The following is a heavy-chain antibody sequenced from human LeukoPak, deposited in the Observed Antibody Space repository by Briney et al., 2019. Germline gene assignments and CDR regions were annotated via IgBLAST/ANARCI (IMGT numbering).Heavy chain of an antibody. Sequence: PSETLSLTCAVYGGSFSGYYWSWIRQPPGKGLEWIGEINHSGSTNYNPSLKSRVTISVDTSKNQFSLKLSSVTAADTAVYYCAKDRYSGNDYYNFDYWGQGSLVTVSS. CDR1: GGSFSGYY. J-gene: IGHJ4*02. CDR3: AKDRYSGNDYYNFDY. CDR2: INHSGST. V-gene: IGHV4-34*01. D-gene: IGHD5-12*01.